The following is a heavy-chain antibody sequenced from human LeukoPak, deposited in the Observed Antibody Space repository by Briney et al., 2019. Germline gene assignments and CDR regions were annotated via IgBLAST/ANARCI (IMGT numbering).Heavy chain of an antibody. CDR1: SHSMTSGYY. J-gene: IGHJ4*02. V-gene: IGHV4-30-4*08. D-gene: IGHD5-18*01. CDR2: IYYSGST. CDR3: ARDGGYSYGLFDY. Sequence: PSETLSLTCCISSHSMTSGYYWSWIRQPPGEGLEWIGYIYYSGSTYYNPSLKSRVTISVDTSKNQFSLKLSSVTAADTAVYYCARDGGYSYGLFDYWGQGTLVTVSS.